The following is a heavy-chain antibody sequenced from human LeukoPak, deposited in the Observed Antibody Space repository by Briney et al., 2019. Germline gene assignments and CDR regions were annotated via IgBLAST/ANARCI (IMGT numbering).Heavy chain of an antibody. V-gene: IGHV4-59*01. J-gene: IGHJ3*02. Sequence: SETLSLTCTVSGGSISSYYWSCTRQPPGKGLEWIGYIYYSGSTNYNPSLKSRVTISVDTSKNQFSLKLSSVTAADTAVYYCARVGCSGGSCYSGVVFDIWGQGTMVTVSS. D-gene: IGHD2-15*01. CDR3: ARVGCSGGSCYSGVVFDI. CDR1: GGSISSYY. CDR2: IYYSGST.